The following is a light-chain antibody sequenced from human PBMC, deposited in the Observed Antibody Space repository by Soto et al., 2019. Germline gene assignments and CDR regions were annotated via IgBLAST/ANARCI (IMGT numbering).Light chain of an antibody. Sequence: DVVLAQSPLSLPVTPGQPASISCRSSQSLVNSDGSAYLSWFHQRPGQSPRRLVYQVSNRDSGVPDRFSGSGSGTDFTLEISRVEAEDVGVYYCMQYTHWPHTFGQGTQLEIK. V-gene: IGKV2-30*01. CDR3: MQYTHWPHT. CDR2: QVS. CDR1: QSLVNSDGSAY. J-gene: IGKJ2*01.